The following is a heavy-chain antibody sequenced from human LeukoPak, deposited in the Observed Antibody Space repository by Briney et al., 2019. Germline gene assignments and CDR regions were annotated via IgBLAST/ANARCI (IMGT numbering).Heavy chain of an antibody. Sequence: SETLSLTCTVSGVSISTYYWSWIRQPPGKGLEWIGYICHSGSTKYNPSLKSRVTMSVDTSKNQFSLKLSSVTTADTAVYYCARSGYSSGWVDYWGQGTLVTVSS. CDR2: ICHSGST. D-gene: IGHD6-19*01. CDR3: ARSGYSSGWVDY. V-gene: IGHV4-59*01. J-gene: IGHJ4*02. CDR1: GVSISTYY.